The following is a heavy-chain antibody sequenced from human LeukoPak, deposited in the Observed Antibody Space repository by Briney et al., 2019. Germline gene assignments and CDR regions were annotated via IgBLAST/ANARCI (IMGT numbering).Heavy chain of an antibody. Sequence: GGSLRLSCAASGFTFSSYAMHWVRQAPGKGLEWVAVISYDVSNKYYADSVKGRFTISRDNSKNTLYLKMKSLRAEDTAVYYCARGGEQQLVRNDAFDIWGQGTMVTVSS. CDR1: GFTFSSYA. CDR2: ISYDVSNK. J-gene: IGHJ3*02. V-gene: IGHV3-30*01. D-gene: IGHD6-13*01. CDR3: ARGGEQQLVRNDAFDI.